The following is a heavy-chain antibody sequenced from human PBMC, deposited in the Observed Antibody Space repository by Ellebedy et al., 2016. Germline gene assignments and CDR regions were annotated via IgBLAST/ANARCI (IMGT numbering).Heavy chain of an antibody. Sequence: GGSLRLSXAASGVTFDNYVMHWVRQAPGKGLEWVSSLHWNTGKNTYADSVKGRFAISRDRVNNSLDLEMSSLRSEDTALYYCAIPPFFWGQGTRVTVSS. J-gene: IGHJ4*02. CDR3: AIPPFF. V-gene: IGHV3-9*01. CDR1: GVTFDNYV. CDR2: LHWNTGKN.